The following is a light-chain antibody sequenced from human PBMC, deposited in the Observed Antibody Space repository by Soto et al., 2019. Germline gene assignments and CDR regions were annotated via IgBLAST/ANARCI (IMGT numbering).Light chain of an antibody. J-gene: IGLJ3*02. CDR2: STN. V-gene: IGLV1-44*01. Sequence: QLVLTQPSSVSGTPGQRVTISCSGGSSNIGTSTVNWYHQVPGTAPKLLIYSTNQRPSGVPERFSGSTSGTSASLAINGLQSEDEGVFLCAAWDDSQNGPVFGGGTKLTVL. CDR3: AAWDDSQNGPV. CDR1: SSNIGTST.